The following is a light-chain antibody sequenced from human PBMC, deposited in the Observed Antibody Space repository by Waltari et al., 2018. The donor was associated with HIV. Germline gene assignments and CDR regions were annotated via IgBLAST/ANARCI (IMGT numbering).Light chain of an antibody. J-gene: IGKJ4*01. CDR2: SAS. CDR1: ESIGDL. CDR3: QQASNFPHT. Sequence: IQMTQSPSYVSASIGDTVPISCWANESIGDLLAWYQQRPGEAPRLLVSSASRRESGVPSKFFAFGADTEFTLTITGLESEDFATYYCQQASNFPHTFGGGTKV. V-gene: IGKV1-12*01.